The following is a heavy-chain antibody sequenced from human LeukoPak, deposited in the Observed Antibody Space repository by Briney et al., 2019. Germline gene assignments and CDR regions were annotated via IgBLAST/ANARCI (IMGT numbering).Heavy chain of an antibody. CDR3: ARDSGELSAIDY. J-gene: IGHJ4*02. D-gene: IGHD1-26*01. CDR2: IYSGGST. V-gene: IGHV3-53*01. Sequence: GGSLTLSCAASGFSVSSNYMSWVRQAPGKGLEWVSVIYSGGSTYYADSVKGRFTIPIDHAKNPLYLQMNSLRAEDTAVYYCARDSGELSAIDYWGQGTLVTASS. CDR1: GFSVSSNY.